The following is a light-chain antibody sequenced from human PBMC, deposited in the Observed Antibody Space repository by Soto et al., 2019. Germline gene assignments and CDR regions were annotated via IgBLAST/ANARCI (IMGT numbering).Light chain of an antibody. CDR1: QSVDRSY. Sequence: ETVLTQFPGTLSLSPGDRATLSCRASQSVDRSYLAWYQQKPGQAPRLLLYGASSRATGIPDRFSGSGSGTDFTLTILGLEPEDFAVYYCHQYGNSPNTFGQGTKLEIK. CDR2: GAS. J-gene: IGKJ2*01. CDR3: HQYGNSPNT. V-gene: IGKV3-20*01.